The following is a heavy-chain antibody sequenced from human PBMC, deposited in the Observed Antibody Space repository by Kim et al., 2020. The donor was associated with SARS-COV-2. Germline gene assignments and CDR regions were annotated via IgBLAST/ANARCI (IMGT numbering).Heavy chain of an antibody. CDR1: GGSISSSSYY. CDR3: ARPPAAAGSGYYYYGMDV. CDR2: IYYSGST. J-gene: IGHJ6*02. V-gene: IGHV4-39*01. D-gene: IGHD6-13*01. Sequence: SETLSLTCTVSGGSISSSSYYWGWIRQPPGKGLEWIGSIYYSGSTYYNPSLKSRVTISVDTSKNQFSLKLSSVTAADTAVYYCARPPAAAGSGYYYYGMDVWGQGTTVTVSS.